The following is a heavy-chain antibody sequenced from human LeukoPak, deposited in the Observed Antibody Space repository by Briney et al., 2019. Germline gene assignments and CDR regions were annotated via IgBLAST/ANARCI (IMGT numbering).Heavy chain of an antibody. CDR1: GGSISSGDYY. J-gene: IGHJ5*02. Sequence: SQTLSLTCTVSGGSISSGDYYWSWVRQPPGKGLEWIGYIYYSGSTYYNPSLKSRVTISVDTSKNQSSLKLSSVTAADTAVYYCARERTSCSGWFDPWGQGTLVTVSS. CDR2: IYYSGST. D-gene: IGHD2-2*01. V-gene: IGHV4-30-4*08. CDR3: ARERTSCSGWFDP.